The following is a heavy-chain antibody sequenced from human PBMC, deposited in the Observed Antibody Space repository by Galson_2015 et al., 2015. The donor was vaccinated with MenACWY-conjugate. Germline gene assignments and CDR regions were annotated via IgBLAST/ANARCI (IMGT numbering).Heavy chain of an antibody. CDR3: AKDFIVVVAADDY. V-gene: IGHV3-23*01. Sequence: SLRLSCAASGFTFSSYAMSWVRQAPGKGLEWVSALSGSGGSTYYAESLKGRFTISRDNSKNRLYLQMNSLRAEDTAVYYCAKDFIVVVAADDYWGQGTLVTVSS. CDR1: GFTFSSYA. D-gene: IGHD2-15*01. CDR2: LSGSGGST. J-gene: IGHJ4*02.